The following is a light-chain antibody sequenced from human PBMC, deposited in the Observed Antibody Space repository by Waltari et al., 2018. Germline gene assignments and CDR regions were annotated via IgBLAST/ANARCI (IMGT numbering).Light chain of an antibody. CDR1: SLRTSY. CDR2: GKD. J-gene: IGLJ3*02. V-gene: IGLV3-19*01. CDR3: SSRNGRANQVV. Sequence: SSELTQDPAVSVALGQTVRFTCQGDSLRTSYDSWYQLKPGQAPVLVIYGKDKRPSGIPDRISGYSSGTTSSLTITGAQAEDEADYYCSSRNGRANQVVFAGGTKVTVL.